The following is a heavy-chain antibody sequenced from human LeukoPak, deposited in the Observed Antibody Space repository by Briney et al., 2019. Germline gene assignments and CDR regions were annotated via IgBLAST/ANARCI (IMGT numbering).Heavy chain of an antibody. CDR2: ISSSSSYT. CDR3: ARGKECFDS. CDR1: GFTFSDYY. Sequence: GGSLRRSCAASGFTFSDYYMSWLRQAPGKGLEWVSYISSSSSYTNYADSGKGRFTISRDNAKNSLYLQMNSLRAEDTAVYYCARGKECFDSWGQGTLVTVSS. V-gene: IGHV3-11*06. J-gene: IGHJ4*02. D-gene: IGHD3-3*01.